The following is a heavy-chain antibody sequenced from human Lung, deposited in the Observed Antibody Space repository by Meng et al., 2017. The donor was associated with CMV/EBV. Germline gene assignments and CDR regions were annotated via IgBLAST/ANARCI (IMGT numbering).Heavy chain of an antibody. Sequence: SXVASGFTFSAYYMSWIRQAPGKGLEWVSYISSSGSTIYYADSVKGRFTISRDNAKNSLYLQMNSLRAEDTAVYYCARTGTSANYYYYYGMDVWGQGXTVTVSS. J-gene: IGHJ6*02. D-gene: IGHD1/OR15-1a*01. CDR2: ISSSGSTI. V-gene: IGHV3-11*01. CDR3: ARTGTSANYYYYYGMDV. CDR1: GFTFSAYY.